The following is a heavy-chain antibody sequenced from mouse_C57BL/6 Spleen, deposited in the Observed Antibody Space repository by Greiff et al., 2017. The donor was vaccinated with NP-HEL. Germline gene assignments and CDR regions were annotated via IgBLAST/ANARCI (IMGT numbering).Heavy chain of an antibody. CDR1: GYAFSSYW. J-gene: IGHJ4*01. V-gene: IGHV1-80*01. CDR3: ARGNDYDKDYAMDY. Sequence: QVQLQQSGAELVKPGASVKISCKASGYAFSSYWLNWVKQRPGKGLEWIGQIYPGDGDTNLNGKFKGKATLTADKSSSTAYMQLSSLTSEDSAVYVCARGNDYDKDYAMDYWGQGTSVTVSS. D-gene: IGHD2-4*01. CDR2: IYPGDGDT.